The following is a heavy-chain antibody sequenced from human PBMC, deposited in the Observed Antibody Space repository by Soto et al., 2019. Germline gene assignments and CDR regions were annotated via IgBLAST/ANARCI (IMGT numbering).Heavy chain of an antibody. D-gene: IGHD6-13*01. J-gene: IGHJ5*02. CDR3: ARAQQMEDWFAP. CDR2: ISAYNGNT. V-gene: IGHV1-18*01. CDR1: GYTFTSYG. Sequence: XSVMGSCTASGYTFTSYGISWVRQAPGQGLEWMGWISAYNGNTNYAQKLQGRVAMTTDTSTSTAYMELRSLRSDDTAVYYCARAQQMEDWFAPGAQGTRVTVS.